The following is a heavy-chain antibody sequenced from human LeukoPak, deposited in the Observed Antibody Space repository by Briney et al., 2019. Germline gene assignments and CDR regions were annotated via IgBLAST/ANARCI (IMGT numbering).Heavy chain of an antibody. V-gene: IGHV3-23*01. D-gene: IGHD5-12*01. CDR2: IIGSVPST. J-gene: IGHJ4*03. CDR3: AKGGYDYVEVGYFDY. CDR1: VFNFGNYA. Sequence: PGGPLRLSCAASVFNFGNYALSWVRQTPRKGPEWVSHIIGSVPSTFYAESVKGRFTISRDYSKKALFLQMNSLRADDTAVCYCAKGGYDYVEVGYFDYWGKGTTVIVSS.